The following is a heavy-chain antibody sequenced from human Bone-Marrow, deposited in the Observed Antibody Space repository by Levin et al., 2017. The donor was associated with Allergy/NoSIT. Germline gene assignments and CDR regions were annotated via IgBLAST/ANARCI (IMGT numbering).Heavy chain of an antibody. J-gene: IGHJ6*02. CDR2: ITPIYGTT. CDR1: GGTFNSYA. D-gene: IGHD1-1*01. CDR3: AREFQLGYYYYGMGV. Sequence: ASVKVSCKISGGTFNSYAISWVRQAPGRGLEWMGLITPIYGTTNYAQKFQGRVTINADESTRTAYMELSSLTFEDTAVYYCAREFQLGYYYYGMGVWGQGATVTVSS. V-gene: IGHV1-69*13.